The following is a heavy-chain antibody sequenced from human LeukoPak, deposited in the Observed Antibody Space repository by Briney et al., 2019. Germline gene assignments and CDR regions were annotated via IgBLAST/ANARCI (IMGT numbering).Heavy chain of an antibody. CDR3: ARETTTQYYFDY. J-gene: IGHJ4*02. CDR2: INHSGST. CDR1: GGSFSGYY. D-gene: IGHD1-26*01. Sequence: PSETLSLTCAVYGGSFSGYYWTWIRQSPGKGLEWIAEINHSGSTNYNPSLKSRVTISVDASNNQFSLKLSSVTAADTAVYYCARETTTQYYFDYWGQGTLVTVSS. V-gene: IGHV4-34*01.